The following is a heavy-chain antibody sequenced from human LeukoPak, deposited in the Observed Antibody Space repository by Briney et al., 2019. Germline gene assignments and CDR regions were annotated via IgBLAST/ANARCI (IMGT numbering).Heavy chain of an antibody. CDR2: ISGDGGRT. CDR3: AKDFYDSSGSHYFDH. V-gene: IGHV3-43*02. Sequence: GGSLRLSCVASGFTFYDYAMHWVRQGPGKGLEWVSLISGDGGRTQYADSVKGRVTISRDNSKNSLYLQMNSLRTEDTALYYCAKDFYDSSGSHYFDHWGQGTLVTVSS. D-gene: IGHD3-22*01. J-gene: IGHJ4*02. CDR1: GFTFYDYA.